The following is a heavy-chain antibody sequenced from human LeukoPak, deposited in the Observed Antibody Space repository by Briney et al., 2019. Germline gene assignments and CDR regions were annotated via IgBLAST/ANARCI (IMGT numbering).Heavy chain of an antibody. D-gene: IGHD6-13*01. Sequence: SETLSLTCTVSGASISNSNFYWGWIRQPPGKGLEWIGSVYYSGGTYYNPSLKSRITISVDTSRNQFSLKLSSVTAADTAVYYCARAVGYSSSWYPTPEAFDIWGQGTMVTVSS. CDR3: ARAVGYSSSWYPTPEAFDI. V-gene: IGHV4-39*07. CDR2: VYYSGGT. J-gene: IGHJ3*02. CDR1: GASISNSNFY.